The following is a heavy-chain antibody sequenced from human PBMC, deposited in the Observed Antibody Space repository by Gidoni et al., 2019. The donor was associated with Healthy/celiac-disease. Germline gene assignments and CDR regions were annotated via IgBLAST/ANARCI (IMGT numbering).Heavy chain of an antibody. V-gene: IGHV2-5*02. D-gene: IGHD3-3*01. CDR1: GFSLSTSGVG. Sequence: QITLKESGPTLVKPTQTLTLTCTFSGFSLSTSGVGVGWIRQPPGKALEWLALIYWDDDKRYSPSLKSMLTITKDTSKNQVVLTMTNMDPVDTATYYCARLSTYYDFWSGYFLFDYWGQGTLVTVSS. CDR2: IYWDDDK. J-gene: IGHJ4*02. CDR3: ARLSTYYDFWSGYFLFDY.